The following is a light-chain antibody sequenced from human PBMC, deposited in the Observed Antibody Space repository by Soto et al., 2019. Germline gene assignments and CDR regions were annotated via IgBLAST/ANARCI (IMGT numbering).Light chain of an antibody. CDR2: DVS. J-gene: IGLJ2*01. CDR3: SSFTSTNTLI. Sequence: QSALTQPASVSGSPGQSITISCTGTNSDVGAYNFVSWYQQHPGKAPNLMIYDVSNRPSGVSNRFSGSKSGNTASLTISGLQADDEADYYCSSFTSTNTLIFGGGTKVTVL. CDR1: NSDVGAYNF. V-gene: IGLV2-14*01.